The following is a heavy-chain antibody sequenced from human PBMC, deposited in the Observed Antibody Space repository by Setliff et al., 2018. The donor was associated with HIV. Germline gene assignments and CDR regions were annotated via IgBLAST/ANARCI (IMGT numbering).Heavy chain of an antibody. CDR2: IRYDGNNK. CDR3: ARVVGVAPYYYMDV. CDR1: GFTFSSYG. J-gene: IGHJ6*03. V-gene: IGHV3-30*02. D-gene: IGHD2-15*01. Sequence: GSLRLSCAASGFTFSSYGMHWVRQAPGKGLEWVAFIRYDGNNKYYADSVKGRFTISRDTSKDTLYLQMNSLRAEDTAVYYCARVVGVAPYYYMDVWGKGTTVTVSS.